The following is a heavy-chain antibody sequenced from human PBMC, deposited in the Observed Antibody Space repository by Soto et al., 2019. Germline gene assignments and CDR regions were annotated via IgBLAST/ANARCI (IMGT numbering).Heavy chain of an antibody. CDR1: GFIFSNYG. Sequence: GGSLRLPCAASGFIFSNYGMSWVRQAPGKGLEWVSGFSGGDGSTYYADSVRGRFTVSRDNSRSTLYLQMTSLRADDTAIYYCAKDRLSGSYHRVFDSWGQGTLVTVSS. CDR2: FSGGDGST. J-gene: IGHJ4*02. V-gene: IGHV3-23*01. D-gene: IGHD1-26*01. CDR3: AKDRLSGSYHRVFDS.